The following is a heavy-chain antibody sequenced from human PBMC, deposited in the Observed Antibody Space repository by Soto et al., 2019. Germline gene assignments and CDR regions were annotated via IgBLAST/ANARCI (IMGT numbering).Heavy chain of an antibody. CDR2: IIPIFGTA. V-gene: IGHV1-69*06. CDR3: ARGPEYTIFGVVTPSNWFEP. D-gene: IGHD3-3*01. J-gene: IGHJ5*02. Sequence: GASVKVSCKASGGTFSSYAISWVRQAPGQGLEWMGGIIPIFGTANYAQKFQGRVTITADKSTSTAYMELSSLRSEDTAVYYCARGPEYTIFGVVTPSNWFEPWGQGTLVTVSS. CDR1: GGTFSSYA.